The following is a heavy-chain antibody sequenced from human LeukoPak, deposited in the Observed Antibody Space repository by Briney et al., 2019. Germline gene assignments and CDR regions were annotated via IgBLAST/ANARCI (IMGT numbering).Heavy chain of an antibody. CDR1: GGSLSSSSYY. V-gene: IGHV4-39*07. D-gene: IGHD6-19*01. CDR3: ARPVAVAAYFDY. Sequence: SETLSLTCTVSGGSLSSSSYYWGWLRQPPGTGLEWIVTIYYSGSTYYNPSLKSRVTISLDTSKNQFSLKLTSVTAADTAVYYCARPVAVAAYFDYWGQGTLVTVSS. J-gene: IGHJ4*02. CDR2: IYYSGST.